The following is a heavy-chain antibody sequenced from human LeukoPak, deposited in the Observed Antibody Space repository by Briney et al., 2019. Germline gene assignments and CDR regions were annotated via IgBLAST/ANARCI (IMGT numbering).Heavy chain of an antibody. D-gene: IGHD3-10*01. V-gene: IGHV1-2*02. Sequence: ASVKVSCKASGYTFTGSGWYLYWLRQAPGQGLECVGWIHPNNGATLYAQKFQGRVAMTTGTSISTAYMELSRLRPDDTAMYYCARDGPAQMVDFDYWGQGTLVTVSS. CDR2: IHPNNGAT. CDR1: GYTFTGSGWY. J-gene: IGHJ4*02. CDR3: ARDGPAQMVDFDY.